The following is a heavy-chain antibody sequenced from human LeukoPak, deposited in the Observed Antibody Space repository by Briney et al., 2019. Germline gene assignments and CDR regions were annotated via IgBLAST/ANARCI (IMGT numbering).Heavy chain of an antibody. CDR1: GFTFSSYA. J-gene: IGHJ3*02. V-gene: IGHV3-30*04. CDR2: ISYDGSNK. D-gene: IGHD2-2*01. Sequence: VWSLRRSCSASGFTFSSYAMHWVRQAPGKGLEWVAVISYDGSNKYYADSVKGRFTISRDNSKNTLYLQMNSLRAEDTAVYYCARPLAQLLRRHDAFDIWGQGTMVTVSS. CDR3: ARPLAQLLRRHDAFDI.